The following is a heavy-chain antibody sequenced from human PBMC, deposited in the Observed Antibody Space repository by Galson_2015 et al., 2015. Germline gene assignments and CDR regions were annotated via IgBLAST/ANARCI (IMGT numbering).Heavy chain of an antibody. J-gene: IGHJ4*02. CDR3: ARDSENFDLDY. V-gene: IGHV3-33*01. D-gene: IGHD1-7*01. CDR2: IWYDGSNK. Sequence: SLRLSCAASGFTFSSYGMHWVRQAPGKGLEWVAVIWYDGSNKYYADSVKGRFTISRDNSKNTLYLQMNSLRAEDTAVYYCARDSENFDLDYWGQGTLVTVSS. CDR1: GFTFSSYG.